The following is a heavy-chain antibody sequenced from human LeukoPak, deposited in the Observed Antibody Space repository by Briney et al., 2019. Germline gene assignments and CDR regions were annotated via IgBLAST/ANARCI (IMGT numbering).Heavy chain of an antibody. CDR2: ISSSGSTI. CDR1: GFTFSSYE. J-gene: IGHJ4*02. V-gene: IGHV3-48*03. Sequence: GGSLRLSCAASGFTFSSYEMNWVRQAPGKGLEWVSYISSSGSTIYYADSVKGRFTISRDNAKNSLYLQMNSLRAEDTAVYYCAKDGQWLALDYWGQGTLVTVSS. CDR3: AKDGQWLALDY. D-gene: IGHD6-19*01.